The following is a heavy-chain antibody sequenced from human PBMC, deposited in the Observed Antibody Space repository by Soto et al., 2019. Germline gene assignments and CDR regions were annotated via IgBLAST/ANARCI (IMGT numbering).Heavy chain of an antibody. D-gene: IGHD3-22*01. CDR1: GFTFSGSA. CDR3: TRLYPPKYYYDSSGYYPLYYYYGMDV. J-gene: IGHJ6*02. CDR2: IRSKANSYAT. Sequence: GGSLRLSCAASGFTFSGSAMHWVRQASGKGLEWVGRIRSKANSYATAYAASVKGRFTISRDDSKNTGYLQMNSLKTEDTAVYYCTRLYPPKYYYDSSGYYPLYYYYGMDVWGQGTTVTVSS. V-gene: IGHV3-73*01.